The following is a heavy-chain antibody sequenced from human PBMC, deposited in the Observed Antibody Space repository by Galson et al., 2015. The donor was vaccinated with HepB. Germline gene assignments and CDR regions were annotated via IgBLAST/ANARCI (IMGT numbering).Heavy chain of an antibody. J-gene: IGHJ4*02. CDR3: AKDSRIAVAGTGLTYYFDY. V-gene: IGHV3-9*01. D-gene: IGHD6-19*01. CDR2: ISWSSGSI. CDR1: GFTFDDYA. Sequence: SLRLSCAASGFTFDDYAMHWVRQAPGKGLEWVSGISWSSGSIGNADSVKGRFTISRDNVKNSLYLQMNSLRAEDTALYYCAKDSRIAVAGTGLTYYFDYWGQGTLVTVSS.